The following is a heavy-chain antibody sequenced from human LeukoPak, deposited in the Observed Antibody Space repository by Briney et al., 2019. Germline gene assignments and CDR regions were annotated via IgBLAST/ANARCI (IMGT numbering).Heavy chain of an antibody. CDR3: ARVGDMEAFDI. CDR1: GFTLSSFG. V-gene: IGHV3-33*01. CDR2: MWYDGRNK. J-gene: IGHJ3*02. Sequence: PGGSLRLSCAASGFTLSSFGVVWVRQAPGKGLEWVTLMWYDGRNKYYADSVKGRFTISRDNSKNTVYLQMNSLRGEDTAVYYCARVGDMEAFDIWGQGTRVTVSS. D-gene: IGHD3-16*01.